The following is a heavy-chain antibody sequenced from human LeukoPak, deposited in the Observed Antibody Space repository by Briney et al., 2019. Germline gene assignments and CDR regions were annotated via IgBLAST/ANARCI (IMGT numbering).Heavy chain of an antibody. D-gene: IGHD2/OR15-2a*01. V-gene: IGHV3-30-3*01. CDR2: ISYDGSNK. Sequence: GGSLRLSCAASGFTFSSYAMHWVRQAPGKGLEWVAVISYDGSNKYYADSVKGRFTISKDNAKNTVYLQMNNLRAEDTAVYYCVSFYETYWGRGTLVTVSS. J-gene: IGHJ4*02. CDR1: GFTFSSYA. CDR3: VSFYETY.